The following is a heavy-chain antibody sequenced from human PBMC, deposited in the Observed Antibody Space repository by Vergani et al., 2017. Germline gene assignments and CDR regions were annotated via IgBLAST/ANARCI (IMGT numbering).Heavy chain of an antibody. J-gene: IGHJ6*03. CDR1: GFSLNTRGVS. Sequence: QITLKESGPTLVKLTQTLTLTCTFSGFSLNTRGVSVAWIRQPPGKALDWHALLYWNDDQHYSPALNNSVTITKDTSKNQVVLTMTNMDYVDTGTYYCVYRKTECGTTGCFYPFYYYYYMDVWGKGTTVTVSS. CDR3: VYRKTECGTTGCFYPFYYYYYMDV. CDR2: LYWNDDQ. V-gene: IGHV2-5*04. D-gene: IGHD1-7*01.